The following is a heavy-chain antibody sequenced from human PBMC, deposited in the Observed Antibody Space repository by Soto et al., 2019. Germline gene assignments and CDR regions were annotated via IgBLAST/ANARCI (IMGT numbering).Heavy chain of an antibody. CDR2: IGVPGDP. CDR1: GFTLSSYD. D-gene: IGHD6-13*01. CDR3: ARGQRAEAGSWYFDS. V-gene: IGHV3-13*05. J-gene: IGHJ4*02. Sequence: EVQLVESGGGLVQPGGSLRLSCAASGFTLSSYDMHWVRQAAGKTLESVSAIGVPGDPFYPDSVKGRFTISRENARNSLYLQMNSLRAGDTAVYYCARGQRAEAGSWYFDSWGQGTLVTVSS.